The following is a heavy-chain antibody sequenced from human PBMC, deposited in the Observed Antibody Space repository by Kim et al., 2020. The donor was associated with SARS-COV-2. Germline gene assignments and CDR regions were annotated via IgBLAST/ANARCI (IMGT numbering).Heavy chain of an antibody. CDR3: AKYPHVDIVATTLDY. D-gene: IGHD5-12*01. Sequence: GGSLRLSCAASGFTFSSYVMSWVRQAPGKGLEWVSAISGSGGSTYYADSVKGRFTISRDNSKNTLYLQMNSLRAEDTAVYYCAKYPHVDIVATTLDYWGQRTLVSVSS. CDR2: ISGSGGST. J-gene: IGHJ4*02. CDR1: GFTFSSYV. V-gene: IGHV3-23*01.